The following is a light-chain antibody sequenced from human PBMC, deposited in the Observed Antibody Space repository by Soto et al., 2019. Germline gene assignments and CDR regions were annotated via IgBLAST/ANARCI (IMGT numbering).Light chain of an antibody. V-gene: IGLV2-14*01. J-gene: IGLJ1*01. CDR3: SSFTSSSTLPYV. CDR1: SSDVVGYNS. CDR2: EVT. Sequence: QSVLTQPASMSGSPGQSITISCAGTSSDVVGYNSVSWYQQHPGKAPKLIIYEVTVRPSGVSHRFSGSKSGNTASLTISGLQAEDEADYYCSSFTSSSTLPYVFGTGTKLTVL.